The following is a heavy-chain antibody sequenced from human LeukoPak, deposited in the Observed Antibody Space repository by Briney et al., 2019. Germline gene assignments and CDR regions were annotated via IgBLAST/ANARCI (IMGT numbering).Heavy chain of an antibody. CDR1: GGSIRNHY. J-gene: IGHJ6*02. D-gene: IGHD3-10*01. CDR2: ISYSGST. V-gene: IGHV4-59*08. Sequence: SETLSLTCAVSGGSIRNHYWSWIRQPPGKGLEWIGHISYSGSTNYNPSLKSRVTISVDTSKNQFSLKLTSVTAADTAVYYCARTPLGYYYGSGTYSHGMDVWGQGTTVTVSS. CDR3: ARTPLGYYYGSGTYSHGMDV.